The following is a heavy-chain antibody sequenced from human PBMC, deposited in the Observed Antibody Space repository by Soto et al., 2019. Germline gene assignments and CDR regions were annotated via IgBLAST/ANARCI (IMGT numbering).Heavy chain of an antibody. CDR2: IYQSGST. J-gene: IGHJ4*02. Sequence: QLQLQESGSGLVKPLQTLSLTCAVSGGSISSGGYSWSWIRQPPGKGLEWIGYIYQSGSTYYNPPLNIRVTISVDMLKTQFSLKLRSVTAADAAVCYCASSRSYGSEHVDYWGQGPLVTVSS. V-gene: IGHV4-30-2*01. CDR1: GGSISSGGYS. D-gene: IGHD1-26*01. CDR3: ASSRSYGSEHVDY.